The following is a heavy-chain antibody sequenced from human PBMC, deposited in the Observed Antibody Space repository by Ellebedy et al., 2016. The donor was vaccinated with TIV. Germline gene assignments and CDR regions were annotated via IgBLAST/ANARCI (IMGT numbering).Heavy chain of an antibody. V-gene: IGHV3-23*01. CDR1: GSTFSSYA. J-gene: IGHJ4*02. CDR3: AKNPDCSGGSCYYFDY. D-gene: IGHD2-15*01. CDR2: ISDTT. Sequence: PGGSLRLSCAASGSTFSSYAMSWVRQAPGKGLEWVSAISDTTYYADSVKGRFTISRDNPKNTLYLQMNSLRAEDTAVYYCAKNPDCSGGSCYYFDYWGQGTLVTVSS.